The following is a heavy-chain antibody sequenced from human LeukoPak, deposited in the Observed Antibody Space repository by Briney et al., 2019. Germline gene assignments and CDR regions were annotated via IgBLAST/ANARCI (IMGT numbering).Heavy chain of an antibody. J-gene: IGHJ4*02. CDR3: ARFPYGSGMGIVN. CDR2: INDSGSS. V-gene: IGHV4-34*01. D-gene: IGHD3-10*01. Sequence: KPSETLSLTCAVYGGSFGGYYWSWIRQPPGKGLEWIGEINDSGSSNYIPSLKSRVTISVDKSKNQFSLKLSSVTAADTAVYYCARFPYGSGMGIVNWGQGTLVTVSS. CDR1: GGSFGGYY.